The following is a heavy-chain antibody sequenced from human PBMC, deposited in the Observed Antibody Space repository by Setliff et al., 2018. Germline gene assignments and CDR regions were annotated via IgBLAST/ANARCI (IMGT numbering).Heavy chain of an antibody. CDR3: ARDYYDFWSGYLAGDDAFDI. CDR2: INAGNGNT. V-gene: IGHV1-3*01. J-gene: IGHJ3*02. CDR1: GGTFSSYA. Sequence: ASVKVSCKASGGTFSSYAISWVRQAPGQGLEWMGWINAGNGNTKYSQKFQGRVTITRDTSASTAYMELSSLRSEDTAVYYCARDYYDFWSGYLAGDDAFDIWGQGTMVTVSS. D-gene: IGHD3-3*01.